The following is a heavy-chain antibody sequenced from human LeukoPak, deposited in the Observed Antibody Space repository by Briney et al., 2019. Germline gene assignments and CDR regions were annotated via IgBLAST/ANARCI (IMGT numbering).Heavy chain of an antibody. CDR3: ARDFLRWLDY. CDR2: IYTSGST. D-gene: IGHD6-19*01. Sequence: SETLSLTCTVSGGSISSYYWSWIRQPAGKGLGWIGRIYTSGSTNYNPSLKSRVTMSVDTSKNQFSLKLSSVTAADTAVYYCARDFLRWLDYWGQGTLVTVSS. J-gene: IGHJ4*02. V-gene: IGHV4-4*07. CDR1: GGSISSYY.